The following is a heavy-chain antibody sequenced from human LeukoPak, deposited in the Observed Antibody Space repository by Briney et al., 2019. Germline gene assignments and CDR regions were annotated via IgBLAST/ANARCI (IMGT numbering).Heavy chain of an antibody. J-gene: IGHJ6*02. CDR2: ISGSGGST. Sequence: GGSLRLSCAASGFTFSSYAMSWVRQAPGKGLEWVSAISGSGGSTYYADSVKGRFTISRDNSKNTLYLQMNSLRAEDTAVYYCAKAARDLPMNYGMDVWGQGTTVTVAS. CDR1: GFTFSSYA. V-gene: IGHV3-23*01. CDR3: AKAARDLPMNYGMDV. D-gene: IGHD3-3*01.